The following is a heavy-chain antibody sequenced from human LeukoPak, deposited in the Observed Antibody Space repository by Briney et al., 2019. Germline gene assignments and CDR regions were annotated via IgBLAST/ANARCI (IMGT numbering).Heavy chain of an antibody. Sequence: ASVKVSCKASGYTFTTYGISWVRQAPGQGLEWMGWISAYNGYTNYAQNLQGRVTMTADTSTSTAYMELRSLRSDDTAVYYCARDPGSGTCPDYWGQGTLVTVSS. CDR2: ISAYNGYT. D-gene: IGHD6-25*01. V-gene: IGHV1-18*01. CDR1: GYTFTTYG. J-gene: IGHJ4*02. CDR3: ARDPGSGTCPDY.